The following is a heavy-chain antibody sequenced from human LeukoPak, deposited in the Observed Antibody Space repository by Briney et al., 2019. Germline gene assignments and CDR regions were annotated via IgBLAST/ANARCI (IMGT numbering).Heavy chain of an antibody. CDR2: ISSSGTSI. CDR1: GFTFSTYS. CDR3: ARDYWGTATGSYYFEY. J-gene: IGHJ4*02. Sequence: GGSLRLSCAASGFTFSTYSMDWVRQAPGKGLEWVSYISSSGTSIYYADSVKGRFTISRDNAKNSLYLQMNSLRAEDTAVYYCARDYWGTATGSYYFEYWGQGALVTVSS. V-gene: IGHV3-48*04. D-gene: IGHD5-18*01.